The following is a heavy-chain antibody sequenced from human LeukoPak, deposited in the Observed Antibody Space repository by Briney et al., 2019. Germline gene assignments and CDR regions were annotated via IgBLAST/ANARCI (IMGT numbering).Heavy chain of an antibody. J-gene: IGHJ4*02. CDR2: ISYDGSNK. CDR1: GFTFSSYG. CDR3: AKIVDQWLVDY. Sequence: PGGSLRLSCAASGFTFSSYGMHWVRQAPGKGLEWVAAISYDGSNKYYADSVKGRFTISRDNSKNTLYLQVNSLRAEDTAVYYCAKIVDQWLVDYWGQGTLVTVSS. V-gene: IGHV3-30*18. D-gene: IGHD6-19*01.